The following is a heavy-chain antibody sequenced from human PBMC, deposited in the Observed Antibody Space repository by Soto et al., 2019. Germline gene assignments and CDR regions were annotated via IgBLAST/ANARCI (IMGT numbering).Heavy chain of an antibody. CDR2: ISGSGGST. V-gene: IGHV3-23*01. Sequence: GGSLRLSCAASGFTFSSYAMSWVRQAPGKGLEWVSAISGSGGSTYYADSVKGRFTISRDNSKNTLYLQMNSLRAEDTAVYYCAKVSTPGIAAVYWFDPWGQGTLVTVSS. CDR3: AKVSTPGIAAVYWFDP. J-gene: IGHJ5*02. D-gene: IGHD6-13*01. CDR1: GFTFSSYA.